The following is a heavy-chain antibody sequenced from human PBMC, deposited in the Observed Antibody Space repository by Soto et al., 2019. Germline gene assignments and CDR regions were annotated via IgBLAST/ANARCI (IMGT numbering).Heavy chain of an antibody. CDR2: IYYSGST. D-gene: IGHD1-26*01. CDR3: ARTMVGARAGYFDY. Sequence: SETLSLTCTVSGGSVSSGSYYWSWIRQPPGKGLEWIGYIYYSGSTNYNPSLKSRVTISVDTSKNQFSLKLSSVTAADTAVYYCARTMVGARAGYFDYWGRGTLVTVSS. CDR1: GGSVSSGSYY. V-gene: IGHV4-61*01. J-gene: IGHJ4*02.